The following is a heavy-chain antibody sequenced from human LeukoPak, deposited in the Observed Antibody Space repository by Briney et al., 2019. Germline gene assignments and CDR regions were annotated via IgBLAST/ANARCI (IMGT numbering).Heavy chain of an antibody. Sequence: SQTLSLTCTVSGGSISSGNYYWSWIRQPAGKGLEWIGRIYTSGTTNYSPSLKSRVTISVDTSKNQFSLNLSSVTAADTAVYYCARDPRYCDSSVVDYWGQGTLVTVSS. CDR3: ARDPRYCDSSVVDY. J-gene: IGHJ4*02. D-gene: IGHD3-22*01. CDR2: IYTSGTT. CDR1: GGSISSGNYY. V-gene: IGHV4-61*02.